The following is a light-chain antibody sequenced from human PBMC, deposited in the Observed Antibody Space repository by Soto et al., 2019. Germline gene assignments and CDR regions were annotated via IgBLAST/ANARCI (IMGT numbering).Light chain of an antibody. CDR1: QSISNF. J-gene: IGKJ1*01. CDR3: QQSHSTPPT. CDR2: AAS. Sequence: DIQVTQSPSSLSASVGDRVTITCRASQSISNFLNWYQQRQGQVPKLLIYAASTLHTGVPSRFSGSGSGTDFTLTITSLQPEDFTTYYCQQSHSTPPTFGQGTKV. V-gene: IGKV1-39*01.